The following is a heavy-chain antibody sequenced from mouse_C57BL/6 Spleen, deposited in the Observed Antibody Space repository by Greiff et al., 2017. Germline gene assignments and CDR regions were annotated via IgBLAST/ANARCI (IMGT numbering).Heavy chain of an antibody. CDR1: GYTFTSYW. CDR2: IHPNSGST. CDR3: ARRDGNYPFDY. V-gene: IGHV1-64*01. Sequence: QVQLKQPGAELVKPGASVKLSCKASGYTFTSYWMHWVKQRPGQGLEWIGMIHPNSGSTNYNEKFKSKATLTVDKSSSPAYMQLSSLTSEDSAVYYGARRDGNYPFDYWGQGTTLTVSS. J-gene: IGHJ2*01. D-gene: IGHD2-1*01.